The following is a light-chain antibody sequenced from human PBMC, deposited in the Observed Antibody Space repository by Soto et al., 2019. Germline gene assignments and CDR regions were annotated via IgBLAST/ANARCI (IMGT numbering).Light chain of an antibody. CDR2: KAS. CDR1: ESISTW. CDR3: QQYDGYSDT. Sequence: IQMTQSPSTLAASVGDRVTITCRASESISTWLAWYQQKPGKAPKLLIYKASSLESGVPSRFSGSGSGTEFTLTISSLQPDDFATYYCQQYDGYSDTFGQGTKLEI. J-gene: IGKJ2*01. V-gene: IGKV1-5*03.